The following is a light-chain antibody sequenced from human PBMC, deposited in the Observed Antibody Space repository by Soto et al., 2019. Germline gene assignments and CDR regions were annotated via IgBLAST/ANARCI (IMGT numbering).Light chain of an antibody. CDR1: QSISNY. V-gene: IGKV1-39*01. CDR2: GAS. Sequence: DIQMTQSPSSLSASVGDRVTITCRASQSISNYLNWYQQKPGKAPNLLIYGASSLESGVPSSFSGSGSGTDFTLTISSLQPEDFATYYCPQSYSTPWTCGQGTKVEIK. J-gene: IGKJ1*01. CDR3: PQSYSTPWT.